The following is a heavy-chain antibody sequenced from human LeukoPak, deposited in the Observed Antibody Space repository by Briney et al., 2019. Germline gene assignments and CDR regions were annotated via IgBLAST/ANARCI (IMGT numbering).Heavy chain of an antibody. Sequence: SETLSLTCTVSGGSISSSSYYWGWIRQPPGKGPEWIGYIYYSGSTNYNPSLKSRVTISVDTSKNQFSLKLSSVTAADTAVYYCARVLLSNYDFWSGYSNWFDPWGQGTLVTVSS. CDR2: IYYSGST. CDR1: GGSISSSSYY. J-gene: IGHJ5*02. D-gene: IGHD3-3*01. V-gene: IGHV4-61*05. CDR3: ARVLLSNYDFWSGYSNWFDP.